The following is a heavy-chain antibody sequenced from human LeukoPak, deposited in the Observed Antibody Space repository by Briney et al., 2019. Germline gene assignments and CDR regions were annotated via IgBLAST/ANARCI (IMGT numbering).Heavy chain of an antibody. Sequence: PSETLSLTCTVSGGPISSFYWSWIRQPPGKGLEWIGYIYSSGNTNYTPSLKSRVTISVDTSKNQFSLKLTSVTAADTAVYYCARGGVLLGIDYWGQGTLVTVSS. D-gene: IGHD2-8*02. CDR2: IYSSGNT. CDR3: ARGGVLLGIDY. J-gene: IGHJ4*02. V-gene: IGHV4-59*01. CDR1: GGPISSFY.